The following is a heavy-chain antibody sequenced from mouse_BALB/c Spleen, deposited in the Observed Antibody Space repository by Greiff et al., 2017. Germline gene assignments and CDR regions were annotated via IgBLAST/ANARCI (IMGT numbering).Heavy chain of an antibody. V-gene: IGHV5-4*02. CDR2: ISDGGSYT. CDR1: GFTFSDYY. D-gene: IGHD2-3*01. Sequence: EVKLMESGGGLVKPGGSLKLSCAASGFTFSDYYMYWVRQTPEKRLEWVATISDGGSYTYYPDSVKGRFTISRDNAKNNLYLQMSSLKSEDTAMYYCARGDDGWFAYWGQGTLVTVSA. J-gene: IGHJ3*01. CDR3: ARGDDGWFAY.